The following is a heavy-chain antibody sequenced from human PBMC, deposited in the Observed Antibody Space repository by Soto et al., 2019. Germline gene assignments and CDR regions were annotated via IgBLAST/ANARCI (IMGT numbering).Heavy chain of an antibody. CDR3: ARDHRERYYYGSGH. Sequence: SETLSLTCTVSGDSISRSNYYWGWIRQPPGKGLEWIGSMYNGGSTYYNPSLKSRVTISVDTSKNQFSLELRSLRSDDTAVYYCARDHRERYYYGSGHWGQGTLVTVSS. CDR2: MYNGGST. V-gene: IGHV4-39*07. J-gene: IGHJ4*02. D-gene: IGHD3-10*01. CDR1: GDSISRSNYY.